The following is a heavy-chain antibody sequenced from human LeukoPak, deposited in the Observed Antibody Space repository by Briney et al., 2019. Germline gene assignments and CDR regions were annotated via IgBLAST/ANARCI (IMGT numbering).Heavy chain of an antibody. CDR1: GFTFSSYW. Sequence: PGGSLRLSCAASGFTFSSYWMHWVRQAPGKGLVWVSRINSDGSSTSYADSVKGRFTISRDNAKNTLYLQMNSLRAEDTAVYYCARGYLDSSGYYYLDYWGQGTLVTVSS. CDR3: ARGYLDSSGYYYLDY. J-gene: IGHJ4*02. D-gene: IGHD3-22*01. V-gene: IGHV3-74*01. CDR2: INSDGSST.